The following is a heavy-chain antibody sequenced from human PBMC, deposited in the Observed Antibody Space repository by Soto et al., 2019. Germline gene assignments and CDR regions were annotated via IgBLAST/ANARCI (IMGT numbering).Heavy chain of an antibody. Sequence: QVQLVQSGTEVKKPGASVKVSCQASGYSISAYYIHWVRQAPGQGFEWMGWIDPKNGGTVSAQKFQGRLTMTRDTSISTVYMDLSGLTSDDTALYYCGRDDYGIFPYWGQGSLVTVSS. CDR3: GRDDYGIFPY. CDR2: IDPKNGGT. J-gene: IGHJ4*02. D-gene: IGHD3-10*01. CDR1: GYSISAYY. V-gene: IGHV1-2*02.